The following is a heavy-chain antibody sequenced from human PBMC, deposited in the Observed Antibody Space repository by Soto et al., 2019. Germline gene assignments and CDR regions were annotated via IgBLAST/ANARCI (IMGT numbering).Heavy chain of an antibody. V-gene: IGHV4-34*01. CDR2: INHSGST. CDR1: GGSISGYY. J-gene: IGHJ4*02. Sequence: SSDTLSLTCAVYGGSISGYYWTWIRQPPGTGLEWIGEINHSGSTNYNPSLKSRVTISVDTSKNQFSLKLTSVTAADTAVYYCARDKITGLFDYWGQGTLVTVSS. D-gene: IGHD2-8*02. CDR3: ARDKITGLFDY.